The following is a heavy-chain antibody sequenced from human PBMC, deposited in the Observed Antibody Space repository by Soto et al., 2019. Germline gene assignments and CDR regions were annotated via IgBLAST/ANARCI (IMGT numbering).Heavy chain of an antibody. CDR3: ASCTVKDYYYYYYMDV. CDR1: GYTFTSYG. Sequence: SVKVSCKASGYTFTSYGISWVRQAPGQGLEWMGRISPILGIANYAQKFQGRVTITADKSTSTAYMELSSLRSEDTAVYYCASCTVKDYYYYYYMDVWGKGTTVTVSS. V-gene: IGHV1-69*04. J-gene: IGHJ6*03. D-gene: IGHD4-17*01. CDR2: ISPILGIA.